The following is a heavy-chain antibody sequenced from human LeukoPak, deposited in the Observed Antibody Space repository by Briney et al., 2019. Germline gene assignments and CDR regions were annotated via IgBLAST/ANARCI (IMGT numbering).Heavy chain of an antibody. CDR3: ARGDYYGSGATGGYYFDY. CDR1: GGSISSYY. CDR2: IYYSGST. D-gene: IGHD3-10*01. V-gene: IGHV4-59*01. Sequence: SETLSLTCTVSGGSISSYYWSWIRQPPGKGLEWIGYIYYSGSTNYNPSLKSRVTISVDTSKNQFSLKLSSVTAVDTAVYYCARGDYYGSGATGGYYFDYWGQGTLVTVSS. J-gene: IGHJ4*02.